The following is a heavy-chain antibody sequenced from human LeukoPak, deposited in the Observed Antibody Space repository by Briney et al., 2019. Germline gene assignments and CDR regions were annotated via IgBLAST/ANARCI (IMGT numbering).Heavy chain of an antibody. CDR3: TTIYKYYYDRGGKDDF. D-gene: IGHD3-22*01. Sequence: GGSLRLSCAASGFTFTNAWMSWVRQAPGKGLEWVGRIKSKIDGGTTDYAAPVKGRFAISRDDSKSTLYLQMNSLKTEDTALYYCTTIYKYYYDRGGKDDFWGQGTLVTVSS. V-gene: IGHV3-15*01. J-gene: IGHJ4*02. CDR2: IKSKIDGGTT. CDR1: GFTFTNAW.